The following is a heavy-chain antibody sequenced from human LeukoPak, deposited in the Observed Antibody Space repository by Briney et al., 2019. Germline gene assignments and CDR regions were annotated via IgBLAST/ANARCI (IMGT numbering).Heavy chain of an antibody. CDR3: ASGYDSSGYGYY. D-gene: IGHD3-22*01. CDR2: MNPNSGNT. CDR1: GYTFTSYD. J-gene: IGHJ4*02. Sequence: ASVKVSCKASGYTFTSYDINWVRQATGQGLEWTGWMNPNSGNTGYAQKFQGRVTMTRNTSISTAYMELSSLRSEDTAVYYCASGYDSSGYGYYLGQGTLVTVSS. V-gene: IGHV1-8*01.